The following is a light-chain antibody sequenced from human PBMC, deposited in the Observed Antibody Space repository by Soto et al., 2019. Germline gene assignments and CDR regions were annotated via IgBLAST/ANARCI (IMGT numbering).Light chain of an antibody. Sequence: ETVLTRSPDTLSLSPGERATLSCRASQSVSFSQLAWYQQKPGQAPRLLIYGASSRATGIPDRFSGSGSGTDFTLTISRLEPEDFAVYYCQQYGTSPLTFGGGTKVEIK. CDR2: GAS. CDR1: QSVSFSQ. J-gene: IGKJ4*01. CDR3: QQYGTSPLT. V-gene: IGKV3-20*01.